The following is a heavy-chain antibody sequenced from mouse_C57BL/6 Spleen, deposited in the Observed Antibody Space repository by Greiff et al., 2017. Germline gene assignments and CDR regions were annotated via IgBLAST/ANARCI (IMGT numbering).Heavy chain of an antibody. D-gene: IGHD2-4*01. CDR3: ASLYDYDGGYAMSY. Sequence: QVQLKESGAELARPGASVKLSCKASGYTFTSYGISWVKQRTGQGLEWIGEIYPRSGNTYYNEKFKGQATLTADKSSSTAYMELRSLTSEDSAVYFCASLYDYDGGYAMSYGGQGTSVTVSS. V-gene: IGHV1-81*01. CDR2: IYPRSGNT. CDR1: GYTFTSYG. J-gene: IGHJ4*01.